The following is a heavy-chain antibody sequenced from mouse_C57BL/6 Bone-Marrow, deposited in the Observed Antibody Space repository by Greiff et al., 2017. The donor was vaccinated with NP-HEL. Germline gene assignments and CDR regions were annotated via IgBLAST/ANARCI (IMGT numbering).Heavy chain of an antibody. J-gene: IGHJ1*03. CDR2: IDPNSGGT. D-gene: IGHD1-1*01. V-gene: IGHV1-72*01. CDR1: GYTFTSYW. CDR3: ERSTSALLLRWYFDV. Sequence: QVQLKQPGAELVKPGASVKLSCKASGYTFTSYWMHWVKQRPGRGLEWIGRIDPNSGGTKYTEKFKSKATLTVDKPSSTAYMQLSSLTSEDSAVYYSERSTSALLLRWYFDVWGTGATVTVSS.